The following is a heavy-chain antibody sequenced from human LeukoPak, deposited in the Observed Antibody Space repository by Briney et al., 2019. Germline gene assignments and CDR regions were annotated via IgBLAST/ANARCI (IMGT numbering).Heavy chain of an antibody. CDR1: GFTFDDYA. J-gene: IGHJ4*02. CDR3: AKGYYYDSSGVDY. D-gene: IGHD3-22*01. V-gene: IGHV3-43D*04. CDR2: ISWDGGST. Sequence: GGSLRLSCAASGFTFDDYAMHWVRQAPGKGLEWVSLISWDGGSTYYADSVKGRFTISRDNSKNSLYLQMNSLRAEDTAVYYCAKGYYYDSSGVDYWGQGTLVTVSS.